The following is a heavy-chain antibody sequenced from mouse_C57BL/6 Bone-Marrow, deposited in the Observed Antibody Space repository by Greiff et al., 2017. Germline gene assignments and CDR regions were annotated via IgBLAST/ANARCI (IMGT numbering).Heavy chain of an antibody. D-gene: IGHD1-1*02. Sequence: VQLQQSGPELVKPGASVKISCKASGYSFTGYYMNWVKQSPEKSLEWIGEINPSTGGTTYNQKFKAKATLTVDKSSSTAYMQLKSLTSEDSAVYYCARELCYAMDYWGQGTSVTVSS. V-gene: IGHV1-42*01. CDR3: ARELCYAMDY. CDR2: INPSTGGT. CDR1: GYSFTGYY. J-gene: IGHJ4*01.